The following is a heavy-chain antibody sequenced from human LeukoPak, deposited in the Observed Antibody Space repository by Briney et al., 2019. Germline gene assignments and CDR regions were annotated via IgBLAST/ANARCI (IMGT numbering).Heavy chain of an antibody. Sequence: SETLSLTCTVSGGSISSYYWSWIRQPPGKGLEYIGYIHFSGSTNYNPSLRSRVTISRDTSKNQFSLKLTSVTAADTAVYYCARGYCSGGSCPNFDYWGQGTLVTVSS. D-gene: IGHD2-15*01. V-gene: IGHV4-59*01. J-gene: IGHJ4*02. CDR3: ARGYCSGGSCPNFDY. CDR1: GGSISSYY. CDR2: IHFSGST.